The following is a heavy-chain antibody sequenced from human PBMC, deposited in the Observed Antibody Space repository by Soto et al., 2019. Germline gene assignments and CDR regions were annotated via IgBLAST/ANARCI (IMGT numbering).Heavy chain of an antibody. Sequence: GGSLRLSXAASGFSFSSYAMSWVRQAPGKGLEWVSPISGSGGSTYYADSVKGRFTISRDNSKNTLYLQMNSLRAEDTAVYYCAKSNDSSGYYTWYFDLWGRGTLVTVSS. CDR2: ISGSGGST. CDR1: GFSFSSYA. CDR3: AKSNDSSGYYTWYFDL. J-gene: IGHJ2*01. V-gene: IGHV3-23*01. D-gene: IGHD3-22*01.